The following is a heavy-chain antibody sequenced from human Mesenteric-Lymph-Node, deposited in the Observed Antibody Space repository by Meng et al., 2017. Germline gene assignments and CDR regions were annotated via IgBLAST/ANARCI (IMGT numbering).Heavy chain of an antibody. D-gene: IGHD3-22*01. Sequence: GESLKISCAASGFTFSSYAMSWVRQAPGKGLEWVSAISGSGGSTYYADSVKGRFTISRDNSKNTLYLQMNSLRAEDTAVYYCAKDLMTWYYYDSSGYFDYWGQGTLVTVSS. CDR1: GFTFSSYA. CDR3: AKDLMTWYYYDSSGYFDY. J-gene: IGHJ4*02. CDR2: ISGSGGST. V-gene: IGHV3-23*01.